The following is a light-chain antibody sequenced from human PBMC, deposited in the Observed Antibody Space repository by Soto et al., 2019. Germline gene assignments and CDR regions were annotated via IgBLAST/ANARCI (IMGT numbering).Light chain of an antibody. Sequence: EIVLTQSPGTLSLSPGERATLSCRASQSVSSSYLAWYQQRPGQAPRLLIFGASYRATGIPDRFSGGGSGTDFTLTISRLEPEDFAVYYCQHYSSSPPEFTFGPGTKVDSK. CDR3: QHYSSSPPEFT. CDR2: GAS. V-gene: IGKV3-20*01. J-gene: IGKJ3*01. CDR1: QSVSSSY.